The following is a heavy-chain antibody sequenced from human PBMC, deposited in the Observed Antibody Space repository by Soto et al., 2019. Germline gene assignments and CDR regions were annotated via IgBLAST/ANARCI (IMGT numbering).Heavy chain of an antibody. CDR2: IKSKTDGGTT. CDR1: GFTFSNAW. D-gene: IGHD4-17*01. J-gene: IGHJ6*02. Sequence: EVQLVESGGGLVKPGGSLRLSCAASGFTFSNAWMSWVRQAPGKGLEWVGRIKSKTDGGTTDYAAPVKGRFTISRDDSKNTLYLQMNSLKTEHTAVYYCTVDYGDHPKYYYYYYGMDVWGQETTVTVSS. V-gene: IGHV3-15*01. CDR3: TVDYGDHPKYYYYYYGMDV.